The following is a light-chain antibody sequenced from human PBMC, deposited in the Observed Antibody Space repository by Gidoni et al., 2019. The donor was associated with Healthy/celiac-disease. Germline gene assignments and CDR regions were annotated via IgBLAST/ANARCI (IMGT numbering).Light chain of an antibody. CDR3: QQRSNWPPKLT. Sequence: EIVLTQSPATLSLSPGERATLSCRASQRVSSYLAWYQQKPGQAPRLLIYDASNRATGIPARFSGSGSGTDFTLTISSLEPEDFAVYYCQQRSNWPPKLTFGGGPRWRSN. J-gene: IGKJ4*01. CDR2: DAS. V-gene: IGKV3-11*01. CDR1: QRVSSY.